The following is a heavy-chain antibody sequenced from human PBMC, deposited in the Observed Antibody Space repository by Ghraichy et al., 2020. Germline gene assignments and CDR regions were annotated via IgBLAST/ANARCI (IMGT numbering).Heavy chain of an antibody. J-gene: IGHJ4*02. CDR3: AKEILPGYFDY. CDR2: IGGRGDRT. Sequence: GGSLRLSCAASGFTFSTYVMSWVRQAPGKGLEWVSTIGGRGDRTYYVDSVKGRFTISRDNVKNTLYMQLNSLRAEDTAVYYCAKEILPGYFDYWGQGTLVTVSS. CDR1: GFTFSTYV. V-gene: IGHV3-23*01.